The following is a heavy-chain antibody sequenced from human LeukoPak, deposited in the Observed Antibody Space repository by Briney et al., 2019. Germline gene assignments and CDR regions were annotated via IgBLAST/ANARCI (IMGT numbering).Heavy chain of an antibody. CDR2: IIPILGIA. CDR1: GGTFSSYA. D-gene: IGHD1-26*01. J-gene: IGHJ1*01. CDR3: AGIVGALSRGYFQH. Sequence: SVKVSCKASGGTFSSYAISWVRQAPGQGLEWMGRIIPILGIANYAQKFQGRVTITADRSTSTAYMELSSLRSEDTAVYYCAGIVGALSRGYFQHWGQGTLVTVSS. V-gene: IGHV1-69*04.